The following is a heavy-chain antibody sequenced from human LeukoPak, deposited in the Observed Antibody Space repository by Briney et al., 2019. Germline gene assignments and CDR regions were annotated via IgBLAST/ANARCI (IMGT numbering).Heavy chain of an antibody. V-gene: IGHV4-39*07. D-gene: IGHD3-16*02. CDR1: GGSISSYY. Sequence: SETLSLTCSVSGGSISSYYWSWIRQPPGKGLEWIGSIYYSGSTYYNPSLKSRVTISVDTSKNQFSLKLSSVTAADTAVYYCAGESYDYVWGSYRQGVRFDPWGQGTLVTVSS. CDR3: AGESYDYVWGSYRQGVRFDP. J-gene: IGHJ5*02. CDR2: IYYSGST.